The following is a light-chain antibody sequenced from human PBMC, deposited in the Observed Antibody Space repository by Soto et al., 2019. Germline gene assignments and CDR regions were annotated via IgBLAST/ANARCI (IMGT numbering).Light chain of an antibody. CDR3: QHYDNTPPSVT. CDR1: QSLTSAY. CDR2: GSS. Sequence: EIVLTQSPNTLSLSPGERATLSCRASQSLTSAYLVWYQQKPGLAPRLLIYGSSNRATGIPDRFSGSGSGTDFTLTIIRLEPEDFAVYYCQHYDNTPPSVTFGPGTRLDIK. V-gene: IGKV3-20*01. J-gene: IGKJ3*01.